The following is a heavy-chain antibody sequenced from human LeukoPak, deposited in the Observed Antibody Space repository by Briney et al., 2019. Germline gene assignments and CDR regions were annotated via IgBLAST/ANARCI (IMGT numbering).Heavy chain of an antibody. J-gene: IGHJ4*02. CDR1: GFTVSTNY. CDR2: IYSGGST. Sequence: GGSLRLSCAASGFTVSTNYMSWVRQAPGKGLEWVSVIYSGGSTYYADSVNRRFTISRDNSKNTLYLQMNSLRAEDTAVYYCARGRGTYYFDYWGQGTLVTVSS. CDR3: ARGRGTYYFDY. V-gene: IGHV3-53*01. D-gene: IGHD3-10*01.